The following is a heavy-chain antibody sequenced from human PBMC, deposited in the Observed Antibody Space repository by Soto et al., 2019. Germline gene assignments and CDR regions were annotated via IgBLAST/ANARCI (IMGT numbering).Heavy chain of an antibody. Sequence: PSETLSLTCTVSGGSISSSSYYWCWIRQPPGKGLEWIGSIYYSGSTYYNPSLQSRVTISVDTSKNQFSLKLSSVTAADTAVYYCPTGSQLYYFDYWGQGTLVTVSS. CDR1: GGSISSSSYY. CDR3: PTGSQLYYFDY. D-gene: IGHD3-10*01. CDR2: IYYSGST. V-gene: IGHV4-39*01. J-gene: IGHJ4*02.